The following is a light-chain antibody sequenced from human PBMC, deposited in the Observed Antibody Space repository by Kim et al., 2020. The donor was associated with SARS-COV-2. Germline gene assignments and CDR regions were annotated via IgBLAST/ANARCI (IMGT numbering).Light chain of an antibody. CDR1: SLRSYY. CDR3: NSRDSSGIPRV. CDR2: GKN. J-gene: IGLJ2*01. V-gene: IGLV3-19*01. Sequence: ALGQTVRITCQGDSLRSYYASWYQQKPGQAPVLVIYGKNNRPSGIPDRFSGSSSGNTASLTITGAQAEDEADYYCNSRDSSGIPRVFGGGTQLTVL.